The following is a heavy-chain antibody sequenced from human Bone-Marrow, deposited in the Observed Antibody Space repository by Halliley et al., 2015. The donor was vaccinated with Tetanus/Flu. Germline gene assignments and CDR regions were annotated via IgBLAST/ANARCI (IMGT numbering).Heavy chain of an antibody. CDR2: MYYTGST. CDR1: ADSISSYY. Sequence: TLSLTCTVSADSISSYYYTWIRQPLGKGLEHIGYMYYTGSTNYNSSLKSRVTMSIDTSKKHFSLKLTSVTAADTATYFCASGTSWMNGLDVWGQGTTVTVSS. CDR3: ASGTSWMNGLDV. D-gene: IGHD2-2*01. J-gene: IGHJ6*02. V-gene: IGHV4-59*01.